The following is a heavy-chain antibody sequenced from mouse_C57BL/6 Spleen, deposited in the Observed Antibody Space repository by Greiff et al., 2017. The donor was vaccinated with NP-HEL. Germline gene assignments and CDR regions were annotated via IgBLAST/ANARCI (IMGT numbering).Heavy chain of an antibody. CDR2: ISGGGGNT. V-gene: IGHV5-9*01. CDR1: GFTFSSYT. Sequence: EVKLMESGGGLVKPGGSLKLSCAASGFTFSSYTMSWVRQTPEKRLEWVATISGGGGNTYYPDSVKGRFTISRDNAKNTLYLQMSSLRSEDTALYYCARRGYGNFYFDYWGQGTTLTVSS. J-gene: IGHJ2*01. D-gene: IGHD2-10*02. CDR3: ARRGYGNFYFDY.